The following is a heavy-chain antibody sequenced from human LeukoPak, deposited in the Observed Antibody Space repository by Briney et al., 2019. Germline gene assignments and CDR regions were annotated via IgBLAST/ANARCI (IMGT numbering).Heavy chain of an antibody. Sequence: GGSLRLSCAASGFAFSNFAMHWVRQAPGKGLEWVAVVSYEGTTKYYSDSAKGRFTISRDNSNSLISLQMNDLTTEDTAVYYCAREKFDSWGQGTLVTVSS. CDR2: VSYEGTTK. CDR3: AREKFDS. J-gene: IGHJ5*01. V-gene: IGHV3-30*14. CDR1: GFAFSNFA.